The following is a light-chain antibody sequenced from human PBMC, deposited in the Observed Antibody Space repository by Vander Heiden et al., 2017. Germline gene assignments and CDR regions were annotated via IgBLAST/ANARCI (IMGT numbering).Light chain of an antibody. V-gene: IGKV1-39*01. CDR1: QSISSY. J-gene: IGKJ4*01. CDR2: AAS. Sequence: DIQMTQSPCSLSASVGDRVTITCRASQSISSYLNWYQQKPGKAPKLLIYAASSLQSGVPSRCSGSGSGTDFTLTISSLQPEDFETYYWQQSYSTPLTFGGGTKVEIK. CDR3: QQSYSTPLT.